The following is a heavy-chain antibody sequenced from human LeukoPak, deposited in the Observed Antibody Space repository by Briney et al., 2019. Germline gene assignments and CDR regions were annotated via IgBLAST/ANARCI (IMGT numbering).Heavy chain of an antibody. V-gene: IGHV3-11*04. CDR1: GFTFSDYY. Sequence: GGSLRLSCAASGFTFSDYYMSWIRQAPGKGLEWVSYISSSGSTIYYADSVKGRFTISRDNAKNSLYLQMNSLRAEDTAVYYCARVSDCSSTSCYPVFGYWGQGTLVTVSS. D-gene: IGHD2-2*01. CDR2: ISSSGSTI. CDR3: ARVSDCSSTSCYPVFGY. J-gene: IGHJ4*02.